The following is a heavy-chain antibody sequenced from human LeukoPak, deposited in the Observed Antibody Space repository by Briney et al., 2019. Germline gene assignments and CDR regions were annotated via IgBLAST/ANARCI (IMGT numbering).Heavy chain of an antibody. V-gene: IGHV3-33*01. D-gene: IGHD3-9*01. CDR2: IWYDGSNK. CDR1: GFTLSSYG. CDR3: ARDLYDILTGYSPPGGG. J-gene: IGHJ4*02. Sequence: GRSLSLSCAASGFTLSSYGMHWVHQAPGKGLEWVAVIWYDGSNKYYADSVKGRFTISRDNSKNTLYLQMNSLRAEDTAVYYCARDLYDILTGYSPPGGGWGQGTLVTVSS.